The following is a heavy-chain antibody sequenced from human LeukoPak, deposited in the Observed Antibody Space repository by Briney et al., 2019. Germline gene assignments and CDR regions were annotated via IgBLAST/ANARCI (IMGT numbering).Heavy chain of an antibody. CDR3: ARGIREQQQLRYYYYMDV. CDR1: GGSISTYY. Sequence: SETLSLTCTVSGGSISTYYWSWIRQPPGKGLEWIAYIDYSASTNYNPSLKSRVTISVDTSKNQFSLKLSSVTAADTAVYYCARGIREQQQLRYYYYMDVWGKGTTVTVSS. CDR2: IDYSAST. J-gene: IGHJ6*03. D-gene: IGHD6-13*01. V-gene: IGHV4-59*01.